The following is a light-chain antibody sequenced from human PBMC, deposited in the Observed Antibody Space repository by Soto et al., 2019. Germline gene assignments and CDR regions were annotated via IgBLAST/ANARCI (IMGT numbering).Light chain of an antibody. CDR2: RAS. CDR1: QTVDSTY. Sequence: EVVLTQSPGTLSLSPGERATLSCRASQTVDSTYLAWYQQKPGQAPRLLIYRASSRAAGVPDRFSGSGSGTDFTLTISTRDHEDFAVYYCQQYDTSPPLYTFGQGTKLEIK. CDR3: QQYDTSPPLYT. V-gene: IGKV3-20*01. J-gene: IGKJ2*01.